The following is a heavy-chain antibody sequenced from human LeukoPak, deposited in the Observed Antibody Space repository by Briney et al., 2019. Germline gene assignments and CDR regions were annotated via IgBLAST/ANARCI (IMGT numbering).Heavy chain of an antibody. CDR2: IYYSGNS. J-gene: IGHJ5*02. Sequence: AETLSLTCTVSGGSISSYYWSWIRQPPGKGLEWIGYIYYSGNSNYNPSLNSRVTISVDTSKNQFSLRLSSVTAADTAIYYCARDLGYCSTASCYAWFDPWGQGTPVTVSS. D-gene: IGHD2-2*01. CDR1: GGSISSYY. V-gene: IGHV4-59*01. CDR3: ARDLGYCSTASCYAWFDP.